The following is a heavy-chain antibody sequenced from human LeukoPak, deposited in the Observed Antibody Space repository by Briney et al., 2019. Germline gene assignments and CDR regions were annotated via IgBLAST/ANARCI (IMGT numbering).Heavy chain of an antibody. CDR2: ISSSSSYI. CDR3: ARDKKDYGDYVDYFDY. J-gene: IGHJ4*02. V-gene: IGHV3-21*01. Sequence: GGSLRLSCAASGFTFSSYSMNWVRQAPGKGLEWVSSISSSSSYIYYADSVKGRFTISRDNAKNSLYLQMNSLRAEDTAVYYCARDKKDYGDYVDYFDYWGQGTLATVSS. D-gene: IGHD4-17*01. CDR1: GFTFSSYS.